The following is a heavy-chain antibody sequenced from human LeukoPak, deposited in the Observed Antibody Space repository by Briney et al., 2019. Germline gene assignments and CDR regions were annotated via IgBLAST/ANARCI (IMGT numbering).Heavy chain of an antibody. J-gene: IGHJ3*02. Sequence: PSETLSLTCTVSGGSVNSDYWNWIRQPPGKGLEWIGYTYYSGSTNYNPSLRGRVTISVDTSKNQFSLKLNSVTAAVTAVYYCARYDDAFDIWGQGTMVTVSS. V-gene: IGHV4-59*02. CDR2: TYYSGST. CDR1: GGSVNSDY. CDR3: ARYDDAFDI. D-gene: IGHD3-16*01.